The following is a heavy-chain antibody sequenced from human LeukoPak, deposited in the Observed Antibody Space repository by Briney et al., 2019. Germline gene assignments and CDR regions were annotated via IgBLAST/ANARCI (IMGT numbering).Heavy chain of an antibody. V-gene: IGHV4-30-4*08. Sequence: SQTLSLTCTVSGGSISSGDYYWSWIRQPPGKGLEWIGYIYYSGSTYYNPSLKSRVTISVDTSKNQFFLKLSSVTAADTAVYYCASSSGVLSYFDLWGRGTLVTVSS. J-gene: IGHJ2*01. CDR3: ASSSGVLSYFDL. CDR1: GGSISSGDYY. D-gene: IGHD5-18*01. CDR2: IYYSGST.